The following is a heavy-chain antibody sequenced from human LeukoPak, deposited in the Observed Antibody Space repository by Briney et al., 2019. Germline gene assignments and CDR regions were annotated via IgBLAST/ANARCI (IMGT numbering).Heavy chain of an antibody. CDR2: INWNGGST. CDR1: GFTFDDYG. Sequence: PGGSLRLSCAASGFTFDDYGMSWVRQAPGKGLEWVSGINWNGGSTGYADSVKGRFTISRDNAKNSLYLQMNSLRAEDTALYYCARDTPLDYDSRGYYMDVWGKGTTVTVSS. V-gene: IGHV3-20*04. CDR3: ARDTPLDYDSRGYYMDV. J-gene: IGHJ6*03. D-gene: IGHD3-22*01.